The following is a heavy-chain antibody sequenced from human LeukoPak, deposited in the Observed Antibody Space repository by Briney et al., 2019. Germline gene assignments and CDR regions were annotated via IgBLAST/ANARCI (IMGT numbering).Heavy chain of an antibody. J-gene: IGHJ4*02. CDR2: SGSGGST. Sequence: GGSLTLSCAASGFTFSIYAMNWVRQAPGKGLEWVSVSGSGGSTYYADSVKGRFTISRDNSKNTLYLQMNSLRAEDTAVYYCAKRASGGYYYFDHWGQGTLVTVSS. CDR3: AKRASGGYYYFDH. CDR1: GFTFSIYA. D-gene: IGHD3-10*01. V-gene: IGHV3-23*01.